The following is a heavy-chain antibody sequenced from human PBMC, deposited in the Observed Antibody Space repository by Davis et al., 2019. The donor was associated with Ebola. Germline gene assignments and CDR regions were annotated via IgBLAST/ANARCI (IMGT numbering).Heavy chain of an antibody. CDR3: AREGRPTTEGGTEIPRF. CDR2: ISNGGYDT. J-gene: IGHJ4*02. CDR1: GFRFDSYA. V-gene: IGHV3-23*01. Sequence: GESLKISCAGSGFRFDSYAMSWVRQAPGKGLEWVSTISNGGYDTYYADSVKGRFTISRDNSQSIMYLQVNNLRAEDTAMYFCAREGRPTTEGGTEIPRFWGQGTLVTVSS. D-gene: IGHD1-1*01.